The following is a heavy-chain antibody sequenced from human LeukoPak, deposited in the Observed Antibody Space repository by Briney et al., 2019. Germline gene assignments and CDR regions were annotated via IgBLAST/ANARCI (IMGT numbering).Heavy chain of an antibody. V-gene: IGHV5-51*01. CDR3: ARYANYYDSSGDYYLDAFDI. CDR1: GYSFTSYW. CDR2: IYPGDSDT. Sequence: GESLKISCKGSGYSFTSYWIGWVRQMPGKGLEWMGNIYPGDSDTRYSPSFQGQVTISADKSISTAYLQWSSLKASDTAMYYCARYANYYDSSGDYYLDAFDIWGQGTMVTVSS. J-gene: IGHJ3*02. D-gene: IGHD3-22*01.